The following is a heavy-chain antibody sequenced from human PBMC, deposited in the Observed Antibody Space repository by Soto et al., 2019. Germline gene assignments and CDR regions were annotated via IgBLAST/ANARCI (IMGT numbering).Heavy chain of an antibody. CDR2: INHSGST. Sequence: SETLSLTCAVYGGSFSGYYWSWIRQPPGKGLEWIGEINHSGSTNYNPSLKSRVTISVDTSKNQFSLKLSSVTAADTAVYYCARDPSIAVVTGRLYYYYGMDVWGQGTTVTVSS. D-gene: IGHD2-21*02. J-gene: IGHJ6*02. V-gene: IGHV4-34*01. CDR1: GGSFSGYY. CDR3: ARDPSIAVVTGRLYYYYGMDV.